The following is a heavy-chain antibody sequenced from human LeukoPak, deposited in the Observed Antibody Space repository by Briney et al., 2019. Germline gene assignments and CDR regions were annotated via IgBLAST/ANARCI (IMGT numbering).Heavy chain of an antibody. D-gene: IGHD3-22*01. Sequence: GGSLRLSCAASGFTFSSYTMSWVRQAPGTGLEWVANIKPDGSEMNYVDSVRGRFTISRDNAKNSLYLQMNGLRAEDTAVYYCAKEKPGERDSSGRGYFDYWGQGTLVTVSS. V-gene: IGHV3-7*03. CDR2: IKPDGSEM. CDR1: GFTFSSYT. J-gene: IGHJ4*02. CDR3: AKEKPGERDSSGRGYFDY.